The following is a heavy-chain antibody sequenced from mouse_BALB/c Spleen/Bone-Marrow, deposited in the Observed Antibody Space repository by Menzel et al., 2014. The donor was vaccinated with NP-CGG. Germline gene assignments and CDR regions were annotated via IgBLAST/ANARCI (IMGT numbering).Heavy chain of an antibody. CDR1: GYTFTSYW. V-gene: IGHV1-69*02. CDR2: IYPSDNYT. Sequence: VQLQQSEAELVRPGASVKLSCKTSGYTFTSYWINWVKQRPGQGLEWIGNIYPSDNYTNYNQKFKDKATLTVDISSTTAYMQLSSPTSEDSAVYYCTRTYEYFDYWGQGTTLTVSS. CDR3: TRTYEYFDY. J-gene: IGHJ2*01. D-gene: IGHD2-3*01.